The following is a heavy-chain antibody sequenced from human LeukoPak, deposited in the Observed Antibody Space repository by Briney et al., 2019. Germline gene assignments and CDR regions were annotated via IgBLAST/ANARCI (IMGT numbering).Heavy chain of an antibody. CDR2: IYYSGST. D-gene: IGHD5-18*01. CDR3: ARGDGGVDTAMVDRFDY. Sequence: SETLSLTCTVSGGSISSSSYYWGWIRQPPGKGLEWIGSIYYSGSTYYNPPLKSRVTISVDTSKNQFSLKLSSVTAADTAVYYCARGDGGVDTAMVDRFDYWGQGTLVTVSS. J-gene: IGHJ4*02. V-gene: IGHV4-39*07. CDR1: GGSISSSSYY.